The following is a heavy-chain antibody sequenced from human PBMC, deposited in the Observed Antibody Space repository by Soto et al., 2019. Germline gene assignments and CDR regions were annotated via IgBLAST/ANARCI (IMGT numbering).Heavy chain of an antibody. V-gene: IGHV3-21*01. CDR1: GFTFSSYS. CDR3: ARDSTSYYYDTSGYYFGYFDL. J-gene: IGHJ2*01. Sequence: EVQLAESGGGLVKPGGSLRLSCAASGFTFSSYSLNGIRQAPGKGLEWVSSISSSSSYIFYADSVRGQFTISRDNAKNSLYLEMNSLRAEDTAVYYCARDSTSYYYDTSGYYFGYFDLWGRGTLVTVSS. D-gene: IGHD3-22*01. CDR2: ISSSSSYI.